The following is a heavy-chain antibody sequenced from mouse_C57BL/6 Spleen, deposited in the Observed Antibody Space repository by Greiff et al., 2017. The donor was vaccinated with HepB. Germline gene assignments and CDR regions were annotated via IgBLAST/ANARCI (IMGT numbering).Heavy chain of an antibody. V-gene: IGHV1-64*01. CDR3: ASGGSTAYAMDY. CDR1: GYTFTSYW. Sequence: VQLQQPGAELVKPGASVKLSCKASGYTFTSYWMHWVKQRPGQGLEWIGMIHPNSGSTNYNEKFKSKATLTVDKSSSTAYMQLSSLTSEDSAVYYCASGGSTAYAMDYWGQGTSVTVSS. J-gene: IGHJ4*01. CDR2: IHPNSGST. D-gene: IGHD1-2*01.